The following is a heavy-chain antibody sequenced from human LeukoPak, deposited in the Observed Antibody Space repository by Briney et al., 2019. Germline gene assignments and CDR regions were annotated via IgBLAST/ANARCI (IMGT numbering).Heavy chain of an antibody. V-gene: IGHV3-23*01. CDR2: ISGSGGNT. CDR1: GFTFSSYG. J-gene: IGHJ4*02. D-gene: IGHD1-14*01. CDR3: AKPAKTDYADY. Sequence: GGTLRLSCAASGFTFSSYGMGWVRQAPGKGLEWVSAISGSGGNTYYADSVKGRFTISRDNSKNTLYLQMNSLRAEDTALYYCAKPAKTDYADYWGQGTLVTVSS.